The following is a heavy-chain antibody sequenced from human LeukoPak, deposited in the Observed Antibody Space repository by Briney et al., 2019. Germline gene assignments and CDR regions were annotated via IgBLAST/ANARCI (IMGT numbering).Heavy chain of an antibody. CDR2: IYYSGST. J-gene: IGHJ4*02. CDR3: ASPCCSTSCYFEFDY. CDR1: GGSISSSSYH. V-gene: IGHV4-39*01. D-gene: IGHD2-2*01. Sequence: SETLSLTXTVSGGSISSSSYHWGWIGQPPGKGLQWIGSIYYSGSTYYNPSLKSRVTISVDTSKNQFSLKLSSVTAADTAVYYCASPCCSTSCYFEFDYWGQGTLVTVSS.